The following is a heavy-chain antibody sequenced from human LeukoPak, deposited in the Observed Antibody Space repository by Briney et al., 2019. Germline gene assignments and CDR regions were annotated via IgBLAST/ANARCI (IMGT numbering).Heavy chain of an antibody. D-gene: IGHD3-16*01. V-gene: IGHV1-8*01. CDR1: GYTFTSYD. Sequence: ASVKVSCKASGYTFTSYDINWVRQATGQGLEWMGWMNPNSGNTGYAQKFQGRVTMTRNTSISTAYMELSSLRSEDTAVYYCARGLRGTGRNYYYYMDVWGKGTTVTVPS. CDR3: ARGLRGTGRNYYYYMDV. J-gene: IGHJ6*03. CDR2: MNPNSGNT.